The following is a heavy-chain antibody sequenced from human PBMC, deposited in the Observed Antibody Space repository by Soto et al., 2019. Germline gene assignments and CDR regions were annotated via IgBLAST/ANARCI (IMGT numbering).Heavy chain of an antibody. CDR3: AKSCSGWYDAFDI. Sequence: EVQLLESGGGLVQPGGSLRLSCAASGFTFSSYAMSWVRQAPGKGLEWVSAISGSGGSTYYADSVKGGFTISRDNSKNTLYLQMNSLRAEDTAVYYCAKSCSGWYDAFDIWGQGTMVTVSS. CDR1: GFTFSSYA. D-gene: IGHD6-19*01. CDR2: ISGSGGST. J-gene: IGHJ3*02. V-gene: IGHV3-23*01.